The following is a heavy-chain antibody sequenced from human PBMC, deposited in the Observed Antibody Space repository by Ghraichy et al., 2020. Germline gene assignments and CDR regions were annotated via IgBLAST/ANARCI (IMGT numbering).Heavy chain of an antibody. CDR3: AREEYYYGSGSYA. Sequence: GESLNISCAASGFTFSSYSMNWVRQAPGKGLEWVSYISSSSSTIYYADSVKGRFTISRDNAKNSLYLQMNSLRDEDTAVYYCAREEYYYGSGSYAWGQGTLVTGSS. CDR1: GFTFSSYS. V-gene: IGHV3-48*02. CDR2: ISSSSSTI. D-gene: IGHD3-10*01. J-gene: IGHJ5*02.